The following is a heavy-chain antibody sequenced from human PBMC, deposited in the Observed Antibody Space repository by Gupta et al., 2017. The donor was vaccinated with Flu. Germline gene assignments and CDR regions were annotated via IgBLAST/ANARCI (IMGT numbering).Heavy chain of an antibody. CDR2: IRAKAYGGTT. V-gene: IGHV3-49*03. D-gene: IGHD2-15*01. J-gene: IGHJ4*02. CDR1: GYTFGNYA. CDR3: SRDFSSGGTRYRLDK. Sequence: EVQLVESGGGLVQPGRSLRLSCRGSGYTFGNYAVSWFRQAPGKGLEWVAFIRAKAYGGTTEYAASVKGRFTFSRDDSENIAYLQMNSLEAEDTAVYYCSRDFSSGGTRYRLDKWGPGTLVTVSS.